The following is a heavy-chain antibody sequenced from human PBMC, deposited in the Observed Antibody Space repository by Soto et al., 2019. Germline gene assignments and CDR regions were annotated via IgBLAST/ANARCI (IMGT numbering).Heavy chain of an antibody. Sequence: LRLSCAASGFTFSSYAMSWVRQAPGKGLEWVSAISGSGGSTYYADSVKGRFTISRENSKNTLYLQMNSLRAEDTAVYYCAKAAYSGYDDDYYYYGMDVWGQGTTVTVSS. CDR1: GFTFSSYA. V-gene: IGHV3-23*01. CDR2: ISGSGGST. J-gene: IGHJ6*02. CDR3: AKAAYSGYDDDYYYYGMDV. D-gene: IGHD5-12*01.